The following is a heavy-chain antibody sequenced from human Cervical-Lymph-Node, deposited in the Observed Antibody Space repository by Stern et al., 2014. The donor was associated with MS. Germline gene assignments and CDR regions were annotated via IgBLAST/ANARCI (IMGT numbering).Heavy chain of an antibody. D-gene: IGHD1-1*01. CDR3: AKGNWNSQGPFKI. J-gene: IGHJ3*02. V-gene: IGHV3-7*01. CDR1: GFSFRSSW. Sequence: EVQLVESGGGLVQPGGSLRLSCTTSGFSFRSSWMNWVRQAPGKGLEWVANIGEDESDNHYVDSVKGRFTISRDNAKISLYLQMNSLRAEDTAVYYCAKGNWNSQGPFKIWGQGTLVTVSS. CDR2: IGEDESDN.